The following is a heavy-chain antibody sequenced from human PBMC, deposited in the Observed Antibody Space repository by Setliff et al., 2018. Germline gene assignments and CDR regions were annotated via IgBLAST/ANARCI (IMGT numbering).Heavy chain of an antibody. V-gene: IGHV4-34*01. CDR1: GGSSSGYY. Sequence: SETLSLTCAVYGGSSSGYYWSWIRQPPGKGLEWIGEINHSGSTNYNPSLKSRVTISVDTSKNQFSLKLSSVTAADTAVYYCARALPLGFRSALIPWGQGTLVTSPQ. D-gene: IGHD3-16*02. CDR3: ARALPLGFRSALIP. CDR2: INHSGST. J-gene: IGHJ5*02.